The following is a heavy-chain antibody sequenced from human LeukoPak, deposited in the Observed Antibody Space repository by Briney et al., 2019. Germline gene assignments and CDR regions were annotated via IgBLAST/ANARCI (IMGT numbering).Heavy chain of an antibody. CDR2: IYSGGST. Sequence: GGSLRLSCAASGFTVSSTYMSWVRQAPGKGLEWVSVIYSGGSTYYADSVKGRFTISRDNSKNTLYLQMDSLRVEDTAVYYCARDYGGNIRGYFDYWGQGTLVTVSS. CDR3: ARDYGGNIRGYFDY. V-gene: IGHV3-66*01. CDR1: GFTVSSTY. D-gene: IGHD4-23*01. J-gene: IGHJ4*02.